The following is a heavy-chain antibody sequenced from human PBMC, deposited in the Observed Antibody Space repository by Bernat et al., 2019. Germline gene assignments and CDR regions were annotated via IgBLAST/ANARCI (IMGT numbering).Heavy chain of an antibody. D-gene: IGHD5-18*01. CDR2: ISGSGGST. Sequence: EVQLLESGGGLVQPGGSLGLSCAASGFTFSSYAMSWVRQAPGKGLEWVSVISGSGGSTYYADSVKGRFTISRDNSKNTLYLQMNSLRAEDTAVYYCAKDRGYSYGYDWFDPWGQGTLVTVSS. V-gene: IGHV3-23*01. CDR1: GFTFSSYA. J-gene: IGHJ5*02. CDR3: AKDRGYSYGYDWFDP.